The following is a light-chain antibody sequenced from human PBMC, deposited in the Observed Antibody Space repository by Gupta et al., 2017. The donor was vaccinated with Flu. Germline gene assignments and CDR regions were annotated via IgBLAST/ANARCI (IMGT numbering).Light chain of an antibody. Sequence: DIQMTQSPSTLSASVGDRVTITCRASQSISSWLAWYQQKPGKAPNLLIYKAFSLESGVPSRFSGSGSGTEFTHTISSLQPDDFATYYCQQYNSYPLTFGGGTKVEIK. CDR1: QSISSW. CDR2: KAF. J-gene: IGKJ4*01. CDR3: QQYNSYPLT. V-gene: IGKV1-5*03.